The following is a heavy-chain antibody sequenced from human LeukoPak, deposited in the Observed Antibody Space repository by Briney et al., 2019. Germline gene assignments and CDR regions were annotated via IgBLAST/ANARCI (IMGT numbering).Heavy chain of an antibody. Sequence: SETLSLTCTVSGGSISSYYWSWIRQPPGKGLEWIGYIYYSGSTNYNPSLKSRVTISVDTSKNQFSLKLSSVTAADTAVYYCARAGGTTGWYYWGQGTLVTVSS. J-gene: IGHJ4*02. D-gene: IGHD1-1*01. CDR1: GGSISSYY. CDR2: IYYSGST. CDR3: ARAGGTTGWYY. V-gene: IGHV4-59*01.